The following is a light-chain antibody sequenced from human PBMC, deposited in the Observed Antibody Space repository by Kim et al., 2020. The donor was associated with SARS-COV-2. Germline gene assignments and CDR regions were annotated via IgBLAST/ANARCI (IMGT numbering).Light chain of an antibody. CDR3: QQYAGSPLSAT. V-gene: IGKV3-20*01. CDR2: GAS. Sequence: PGERATLACRASQTVNNYLAWYQQKPGQAPRLLIYGASSRATGIPDRFSGSGSGTDFTLTISRLEPEDFAAFYCQQYAGSPLSATFGGGTKVDIK. J-gene: IGKJ4*01. CDR1: QTVNNY.